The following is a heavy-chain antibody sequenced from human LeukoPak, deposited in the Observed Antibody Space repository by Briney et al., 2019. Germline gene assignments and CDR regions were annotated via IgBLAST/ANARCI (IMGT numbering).Heavy chain of an antibody. Sequence: GGSLRLSCAASGFTFSSYWMHWVRQAPGKGLVWVSRINSDGSSTSYADSVKGRFTISRDNAKNTLYLQMNSLRAEDTAVYYCVRTGGGYKGAFDYWGQGTLVTVSS. J-gene: IGHJ4*02. V-gene: IGHV3-74*01. CDR3: VRTGGGYKGAFDY. D-gene: IGHD3-10*01. CDR2: INSDGSST. CDR1: GFTFSSYW.